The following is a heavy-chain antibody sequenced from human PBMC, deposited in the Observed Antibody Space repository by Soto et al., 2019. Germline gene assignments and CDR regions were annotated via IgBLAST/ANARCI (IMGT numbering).Heavy chain of an antibody. CDR1: GFTFSSYG. V-gene: IGHV3-33*01. CDR3: GGVRRGMGVVDKGFDY. D-gene: IGHD2-15*01. Sequence: QVQLVESGGGVVQPGRSLRLSCAASGFTFSSYGMHWVRQAPGKGLEWVAVIWYDGSNKYYADSVKGRFTISRDNSKNTLYLQMNCLKAEDTGVYYGGGVRRGMGVVDKGFDYWRQGTLVTVTS. J-gene: IGHJ4*02. CDR2: IWYDGSNK.